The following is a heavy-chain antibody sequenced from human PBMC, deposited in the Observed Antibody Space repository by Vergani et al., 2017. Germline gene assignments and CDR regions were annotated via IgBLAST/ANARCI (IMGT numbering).Heavy chain of an antibody. CDR3: ARHERGYYYDSSGYLIDY. V-gene: IGHV5-51*01. D-gene: IGHD3-22*01. CDR1: GYSFTSYW. CDR2: IYPGDSDT. J-gene: IGHJ4*02. Sequence: EVQLVQSGAEVKKPGESLRISCKGSGYSFTSYWISWVRQMPGKGLEWMGIIYPGDSDTRYSPSFQGQVTISADKSISTAYLQWSSLKASDTAMYYCARHERGYYYDSSGYLIDYWGQGTLVTVSS.